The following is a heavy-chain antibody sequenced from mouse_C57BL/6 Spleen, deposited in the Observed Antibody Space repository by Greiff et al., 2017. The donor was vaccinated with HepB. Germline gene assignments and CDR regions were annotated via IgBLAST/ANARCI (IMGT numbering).Heavy chain of an antibody. D-gene: IGHD1-1*01. J-gene: IGHJ1*03. Sequence: EVQGVESGGGLVKPGGSLKLSCAASGFTFSSYAMSWVRQTPEKRLEWVATISDGGSYTYYPDNVKGRITISRDNAKNNLYLQMSHLKSEDTAMYYCARALYFYGSSYGWYFDVWGTGTTVTVSS. CDR1: GFTFSSYA. V-gene: IGHV5-4*01. CDR3: ARALYFYGSSYGWYFDV. CDR2: ISDGGSYT.